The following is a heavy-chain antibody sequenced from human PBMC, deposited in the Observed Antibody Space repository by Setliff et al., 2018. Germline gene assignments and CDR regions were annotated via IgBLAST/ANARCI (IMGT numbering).Heavy chain of an antibody. Sequence: ASVKVSCRASGYTFTSYGISWVRQAPGQGLEWMGWISAYNGNTNYAQKLQGRVTMTTDTSTSTAYMELRSLSSDDTAVYYCARGGGSSGWYYYYYGMDVWGQGTTVTVSS. V-gene: IGHV1-18*01. CDR1: GYTFTSYG. J-gene: IGHJ6*02. CDR3: ARGGGSSGWYYYYYGMDV. CDR2: ISAYNGNT. D-gene: IGHD6-19*01.